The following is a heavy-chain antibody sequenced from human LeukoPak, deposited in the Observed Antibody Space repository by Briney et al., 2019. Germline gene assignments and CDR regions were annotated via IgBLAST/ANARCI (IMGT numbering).Heavy chain of an antibody. J-gene: IGHJ4*02. Sequence: TGGSLRLSCTASGFTFSDCDMNWFRQAPGKGLEWVSSISYRTSHIYYADSVEGRFTISRDNAKNSLYLQMDSLRAEDTAVYFCGRAFPPLRTAAAGDYWGQGTLVTVSS. CDR3: GRAFPPLRTAAAGDY. CDR1: GFTFSDCD. V-gene: IGHV3-21*01. D-gene: IGHD6-13*01. CDR2: ISYRTSHI.